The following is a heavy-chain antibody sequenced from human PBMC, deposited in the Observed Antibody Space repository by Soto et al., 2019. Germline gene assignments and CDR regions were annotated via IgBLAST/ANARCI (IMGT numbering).Heavy chain of an antibody. CDR1: GYTFTSYG. Sequence: QVQLVQSGAEVKKPGASVKVSCKASGYTFTSYGISWVRQAPGQGLEWMGCISAYNGNTNYAQKLQGRVTMTTDTSTSTADMELRSLRSDDTAVYYCAAVYYDFWSGYSTYDYWGQVTLVTVSS. CDR3: AAVYYDFWSGYSTYDY. D-gene: IGHD3-3*01. V-gene: IGHV1-18*01. J-gene: IGHJ4*02. CDR2: ISAYNGNT.